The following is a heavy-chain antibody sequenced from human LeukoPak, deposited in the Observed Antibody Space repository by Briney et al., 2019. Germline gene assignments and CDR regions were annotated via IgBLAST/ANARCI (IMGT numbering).Heavy chain of an antibody. J-gene: IGHJ4*02. CDR2: IYYSGST. CDR1: GGSISSYY. V-gene: IGHV4-59*08. Sequence: SETLPLTCTVSGGSISSYYWSWLRQPPGKGLEWIGYIYYSGSTYYNPSLKSRVTISVDTSKNQFSLELSSVTAADTAVYYCARVSYDSSGFDYWGQGTLVTVSS. D-gene: IGHD3-22*01. CDR3: ARVSYDSSGFDY.